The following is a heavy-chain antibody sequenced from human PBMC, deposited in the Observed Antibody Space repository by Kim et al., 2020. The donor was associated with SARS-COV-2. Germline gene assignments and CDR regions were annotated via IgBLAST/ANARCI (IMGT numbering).Heavy chain of an antibody. V-gene: IGHV4-38-2*02. J-gene: IGHJ4*02. CDR1: GYSISSGYY. CDR3: ARDPLYYYGSGSYIY. CDR2: IYHSGST. D-gene: IGHD3-10*01. Sequence: SETLSLTCTVSGYSISSGYYWGWIRQPPGKGLEWIGSIYHSGSTYYNPSLKSRVTISVDTSKNQFSLKLSSVTAADTAVYYCARDPLYYYGSGSYIYWGQGTLVTVSS.